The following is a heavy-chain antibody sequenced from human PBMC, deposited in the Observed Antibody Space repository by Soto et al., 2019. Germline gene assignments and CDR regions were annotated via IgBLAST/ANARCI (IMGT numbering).Heavy chain of an antibody. J-gene: IGHJ6*02. CDR2: ISGSGGST. D-gene: IGHD6-13*01. CDR3: AKQQLDPLRYYYYYYGMDV. CDR1: GFTFSSYA. Sequence: GSLRLSCAASGFTFSSYAMSWVRQAPGKGLEWVSAISGSGGSTYYADSVKGRFTISRDNSKNTLYLQMNSLRAEDTAVYYCAKQQLDPLRYYYYYYGMDVWGQGTTVTVSS. V-gene: IGHV3-23*01.